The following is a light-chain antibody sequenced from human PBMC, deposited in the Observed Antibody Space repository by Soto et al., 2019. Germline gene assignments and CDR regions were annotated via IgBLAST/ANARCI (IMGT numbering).Light chain of an antibody. CDR2: LGS. CDR1: QILLHSNGNNY. CDR3: QQFSSYPLT. V-gene: IGKV2-28*01. Sequence: DIVMTQSPLSLPVTPGEPPSISFMSNQILLHSNGNNYLDWYLQKPGQSPQLLIYLGSNRASGVPDRFSGSGSGTDFTLTISRLEPEDFAVYYCQQFSSYPLTFGGGTKVDIK. J-gene: IGKJ4*01.